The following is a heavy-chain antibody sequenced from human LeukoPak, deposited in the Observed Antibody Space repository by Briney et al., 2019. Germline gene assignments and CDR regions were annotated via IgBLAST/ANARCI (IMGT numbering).Heavy chain of an antibody. CDR3: ARIGATIVGATTSFGAFDI. CDR2: INPSGGST. D-gene: IGHD1-26*01. J-gene: IGHJ3*02. Sequence: GRSLRLSCAASGFTFSSYGMHWVRQAPGQGLEWMGIINPSGGSTSYAQKFQGRVTMTRDTSTSTVYMELSSLRSEDTAVYYCARIGATIVGATTSFGAFDIWGQGTMVTVSS. V-gene: IGHV1-46*01. CDR1: GFTFSSYG.